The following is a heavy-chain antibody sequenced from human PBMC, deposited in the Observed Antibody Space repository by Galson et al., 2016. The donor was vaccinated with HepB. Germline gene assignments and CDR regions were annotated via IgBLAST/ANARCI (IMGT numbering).Heavy chain of an antibody. V-gene: IGHV1-24*01. CDR3: ARDRTMFGVLTALWY. D-gene: IGHD3-3*01. CDR2: FDPEDGGT. J-gene: IGHJ4*02. CDR1: GQTLTQLS. Sequence: SVKVSCKVSGQTLTQLSMHWVRQAPGKGLEWMGGFDPEDGGTVYAQQFQDRVTMVEDSSTDTAYMELSGLTSEDTAVYYCARDRTMFGVLTALWYWGQGTLVTVSS.